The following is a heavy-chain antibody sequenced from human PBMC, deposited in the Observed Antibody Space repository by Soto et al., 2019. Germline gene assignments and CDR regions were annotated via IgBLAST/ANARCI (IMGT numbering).Heavy chain of an antibody. CDR3: TTRGSSGYYYFDY. V-gene: IGHV3-15*01. J-gene: IGHJ4*02. CDR2: IKSKTDGGTT. CDR1: GFTFSNAC. Sequence: PVGSLRLSCAASGFTFSNACMNWVRQAPGKGLEWVGRIKSKTDGGTTDYAAPVKGRLTISRDDSKNTVFLLLNSLKTEDTAVYYCTTRGSSGYYYFDYWGQGTLVTVSS. D-gene: IGHD3-22*01.